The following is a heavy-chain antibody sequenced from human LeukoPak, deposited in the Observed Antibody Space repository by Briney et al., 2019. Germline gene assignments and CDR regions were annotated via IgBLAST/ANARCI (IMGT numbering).Heavy chain of an antibody. J-gene: IGHJ5*02. CDR1: GGSFSGYY. CDR2: INHSGST. CDR3: ARCLTVYSSSWMGWFDP. Sequence: PSETLSLTCAVYGGSFSGYYWSWIRQPPGKGLEWIGEINHSGSTNYNPSLKSRVTISVDTSKNQFSLKLSSVTAADTAVYYCARCLTVYSSSWMGWFDPWGQGTLVTVSS. D-gene: IGHD6-13*01. V-gene: IGHV4-34*01.